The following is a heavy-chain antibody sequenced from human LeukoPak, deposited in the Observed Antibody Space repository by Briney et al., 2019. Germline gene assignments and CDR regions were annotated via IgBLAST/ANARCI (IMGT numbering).Heavy chain of an antibody. CDR2: MYYTGNT. CDR3: ARLHNGSARPY. CDR1: GDSISSVGYY. D-gene: IGHD3-10*01. V-gene: IGHV4-31*03. Sequence: SQTLSLTCTVSGDSISSVGYYWTWVRQLPGKGLEWLGYMYYTGNTYNNPTLKRRITISRDTSRNQFSLQRTAVTAADTAVYYCARLHNGSARPYWGQGTLVAVSS. J-gene: IGHJ4*02.